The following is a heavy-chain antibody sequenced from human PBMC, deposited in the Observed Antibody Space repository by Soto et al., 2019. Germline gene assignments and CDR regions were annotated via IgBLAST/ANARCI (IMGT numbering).Heavy chain of an antibody. CDR2: IYHSGST. J-gene: IGHJ5*02. CDR3: ARVIATAVHWFDP. D-gene: IGHD6-13*01. V-gene: IGHV4-4*02. CDR1: GGSISSTNW. Sequence: QVQLQESGPGLVKPSGTLSLTCAVSGGSISSTNWWSWVRPPPGKGLEWIWDIYHSGSTNYNPSLKSRVTISVDKSKNQFSLKLSSVTAADTAVYYCARVIATAVHWFDPWGKGTLVTVSS.